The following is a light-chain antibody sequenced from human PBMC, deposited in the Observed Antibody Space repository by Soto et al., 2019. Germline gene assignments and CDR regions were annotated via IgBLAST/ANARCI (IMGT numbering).Light chain of an antibody. J-gene: IGLJ1*01. CDR2: DVS. CDR3: SSYTSSSKGV. V-gene: IGLV2-14*01. Sequence: QSALTQPAPVSGSPGQSITICCTGTSSDVGGYNYVSWYQQHPGKAPKLMIYDVSNRPSGVSNRFSGSKSGNTASLTISGLQAEDEADYYCSSYTSSSKGVFGTGTKVTVL. CDR1: SSDVGGYNY.